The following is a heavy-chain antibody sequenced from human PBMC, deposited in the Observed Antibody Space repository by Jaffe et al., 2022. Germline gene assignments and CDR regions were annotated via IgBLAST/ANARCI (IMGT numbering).Heavy chain of an antibody. V-gene: IGHV3-23*01. CDR1: GFTFSSYA. D-gene: IGHD1-26*01. CDR2: ISGSGSST. CDR3: AKVYYVTDAFDI. J-gene: IGHJ3*02. Sequence: EVQLLESGGGLVQPGGSLRLSCAASGFTFSSYAMSWVRQAPGKGLEWVSGISGSGSSTYYADSVKGRFSISRDNSKNRLYLQMNSLRAEDTAVFYCAKVYYVTDAFDIWGQGTMVTVSS.